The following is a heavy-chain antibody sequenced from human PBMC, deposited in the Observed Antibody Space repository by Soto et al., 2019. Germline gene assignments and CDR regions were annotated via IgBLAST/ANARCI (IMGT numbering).Heavy chain of an antibody. CDR3: ASAIGYCSGGSCPDHYFDY. V-gene: IGHV4-59*08. CDR1: GGSISSYY. J-gene: IGHJ4*02. CDR2: IYYSGST. Sequence: SETLSLTCTVSGGSISSYYWSWIRQPPGKGLEWIGYIYYSGSTNYNPSLKSRVTISVDTSKNQFSLKLSSVTAADTAVYYCASAIGYCSGGSCPDHYFDYWGQGTLVTVSS. D-gene: IGHD2-15*01.